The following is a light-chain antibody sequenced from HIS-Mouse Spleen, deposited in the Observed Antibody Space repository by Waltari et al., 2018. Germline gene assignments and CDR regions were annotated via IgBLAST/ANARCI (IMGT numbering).Light chain of an antibody. CDR1: LSAVGSYNL. J-gene: IGLJ3*02. V-gene: IGLV2-23*03. CDR3: CSYAGSSTFGV. CDR2: EGS. Sequence: QSALTQPASVSGSPGQSITLSCTGTLSAVGSYNLVSWYQQTPGKAPQLMTYEGSKRPSGVSNRFSGSKSGNTASLTISGLQAEDEADYYCCSYAGSSTFGVFGGGTKLTVL.